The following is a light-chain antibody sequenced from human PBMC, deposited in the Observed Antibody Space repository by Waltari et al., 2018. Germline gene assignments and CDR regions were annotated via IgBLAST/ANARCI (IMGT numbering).Light chain of an antibody. CDR2: AAS. V-gene: IGKV1D-12*01. J-gene: IGKJ4*01. CDR1: QGISIW. Sequence: DIQMTQSPSSVSASVADPVTITCRASQGISIWLAWYQQKAGRTPKLLIYAASSLESGVPSRFSGSGSGTDFTLTITSLQPEDFATYYCQQAYYFPFTFGGGTKVEI. CDR3: QQAYYFPFT.